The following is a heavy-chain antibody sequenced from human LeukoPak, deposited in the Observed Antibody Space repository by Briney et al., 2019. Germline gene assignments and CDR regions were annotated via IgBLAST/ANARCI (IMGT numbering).Heavy chain of an antibody. D-gene: IGHD1-26*01. CDR3: ARSSLGGTYYDWFDP. Sequence: NPSETLSLTCTVSGGSISDYYWNWIRQPAGKGLEWIGRIYASGRTNYNPSLRSRVTISVDKSNNQFSLKLTSATAADTAVYYCARSSLGGTYYDWFDPWGQGTLVTVSS. J-gene: IGHJ5*02. CDR1: GGSISDYY. V-gene: IGHV4-4*07. CDR2: IYASGRT.